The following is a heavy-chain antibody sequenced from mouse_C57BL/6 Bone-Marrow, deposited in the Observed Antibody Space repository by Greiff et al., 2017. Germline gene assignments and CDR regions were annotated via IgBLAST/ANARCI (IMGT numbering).Heavy chain of an antibody. CDR2: INPGSGGT. V-gene: IGHV1-54*01. CDR3: ARDYYGSRWYFDV. D-gene: IGHD1-1*01. CDR1: GYAFTNYL. Sequence: QVQLQQSGAELVRPGTSVKVSCKASGYAFTNYLIEWVQQRPGQGLEWIGVINPGSGGTNYNEKFKGKATLTADKSSSTAYMKLSSLTSEDSAVYFCARDYYGSRWYFDVWGTGTTVTVSS. J-gene: IGHJ1*03.